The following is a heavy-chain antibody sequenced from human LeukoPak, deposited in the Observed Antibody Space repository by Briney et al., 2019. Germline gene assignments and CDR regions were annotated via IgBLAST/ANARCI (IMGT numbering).Heavy chain of an antibody. V-gene: IGHV4-39*07. CDR3: ARDGYSYGYVSY. CDR1: GGSISSSSYY. D-gene: IGHD5-18*01. Sequence: SETLSLTCTVSGGSISSSSYYWGWIRQPPGKGLEWIGSIYYSGSTYYNPSLKSRVTISVDTSKNQFSLKLSSVTAADTAVYYCARDGYSYGYVSYWGQGTLVTVSS. J-gene: IGHJ4*02. CDR2: IYYSGST.